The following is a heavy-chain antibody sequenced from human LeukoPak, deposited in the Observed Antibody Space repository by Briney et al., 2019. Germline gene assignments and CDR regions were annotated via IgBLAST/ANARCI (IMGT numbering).Heavy chain of an antibody. Sequence: ASVKVSCKASGYTFTGYYMHWVRQAPGQGLEWMGRINPNSGGTNYAQKFQGRVTMTRDTSISTAYMELSRLRSDDTAVYYCARVRSPIAVAGTRFDYWGQGTLVTVSP. D-gene: IGHD6-19*01. CDR2: INPNSGGT. V-gene: IGHV1-2*06. J-gene: IGHJ4*02. CDR3: ARVRSPIAVAGTRFDY. CDR1: GYTFTGYY.